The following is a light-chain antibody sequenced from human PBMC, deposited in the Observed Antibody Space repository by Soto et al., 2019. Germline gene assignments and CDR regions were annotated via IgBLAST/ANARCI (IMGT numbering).Light chain of an antibody. V-gene: IGKV3-20*01. CDR1: QSVSSY. J-gene: IGKJ1*01. CDR3: QHYGRSPRGT. Sequence: EIVLTQSPATLSLSPWERATLSCMASQSVSSYLAWYQQKPGQAPRLLIYDASSRAIGIPDRFSGSGSGTDFTLTISSLEPEDVAVYYCQHYGRSPRGTFGQGTKVDI. CDR2: DAS.